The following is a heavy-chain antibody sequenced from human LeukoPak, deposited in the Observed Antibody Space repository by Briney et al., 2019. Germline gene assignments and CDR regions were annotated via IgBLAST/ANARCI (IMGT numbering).Heavy chain of an antibody. CDR1: GYTFTSYD. V-gene: IGHV1-8*01. D-gene: IGHD5-24*01. CDR2: MNPNSGNT. CDR3: ARVDGYNVVY. J-gene: IGHJ4*02. Sequence: GASVKVSCKASGYTFTSYDINWVRQATGRGLEWMGWMNPNSGNTGYAQKFQGRVIMTRSTSISTAYMELSSLRSEDTAVYYCARVDGYNVVYWGQGTLVTVSS.